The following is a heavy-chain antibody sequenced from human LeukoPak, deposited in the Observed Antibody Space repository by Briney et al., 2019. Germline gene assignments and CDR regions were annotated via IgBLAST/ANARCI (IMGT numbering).Heavy chain of an antibody. CDR1: GYSISSGYY. Sequence: SETLSLTCTISGYSISSGYYWSWIRQPPGKGLEWIGEINHSGSTNYNPSLKSRVTISVDTSKNQFSLKLSSVTAADTAVYYCARRKLRYFDWSRDAFDIWGQGTMVTVSS. CDR2: INHSGST. V-gene: IGHV4-38-2*02. CDR3: ARRKLRYFDWSRDAFDI. J-gene: IGHJ3*02. D-gene: IGHD3-9*01.